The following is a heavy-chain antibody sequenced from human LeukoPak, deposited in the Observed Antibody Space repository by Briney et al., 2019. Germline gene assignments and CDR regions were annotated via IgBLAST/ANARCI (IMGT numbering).Heavy chain of an antibody. CDR3: ARSVSWGLLVRDDAFDI. CDR1: GGSISSYH. J-gene: IGHJ3*02. CDR2: IHYSGST. D-gene: IGHD2-21*01. V-gene: IGHV4-59*08. Sequence: SETLSLTFTVSGGSISSYHWIWIRQPPGKGLEWIGYIHYSGSTNYNPPLKSRVTTSVDTSKKQFSLKLRSVTAADTAVYYCARSVSWGLLVRDDAFDIWGQGTMVTVSS.